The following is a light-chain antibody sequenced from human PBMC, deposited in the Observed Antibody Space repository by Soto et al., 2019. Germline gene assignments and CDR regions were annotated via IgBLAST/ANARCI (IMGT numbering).Light chain of an antibody. J-gene: IGKJ1*01. V-gene: IGKV1-5*03. CDR1: QSISSW. CDR2: RAS. CDR3: QQYDRASWT. Sequence: DIQMTQSPSTLSASVGDRVIITCRASQSISSWLAWYQQKPGKAPNLLIYRASTLKSEIPSRFSGSGSGTEFTLTISSLQPDDFATYYCQQYDRASWTFGQGTKVEIK.